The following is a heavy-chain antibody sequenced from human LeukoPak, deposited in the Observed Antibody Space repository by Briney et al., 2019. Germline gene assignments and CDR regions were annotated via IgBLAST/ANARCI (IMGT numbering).Heavy chain of an antibody. Sequence: PSETLSLTGTVSGYSISSGYYWGWIRQPPGKGLEWIGSIYHSGSTNYNPSLKSRVTISVDTSKNQFSLKLSSVTAADTAVYYCARRGRWLQHTDYWGQGTLVTVSS. CDR2: IYHSGST. CDR3: ARRGRWLQHTDY. J-gene: IGHJ4*02. V-gene: IGHV4-38-2*02. CDR1: GYSISSGYY. D-gene: IGHD5-24*01.